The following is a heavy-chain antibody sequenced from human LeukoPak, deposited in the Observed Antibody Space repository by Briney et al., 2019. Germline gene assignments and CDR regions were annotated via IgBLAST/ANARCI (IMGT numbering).Heavy chain of an antibody. CDR1: GFTFSSYD. J-gene: IGHJ2*01. CDR2: IGTAGDT. CDR3: ARVQGLDFRWYFDL. V-gene: IGHV3-13*04. Sequence: GGSLRLSCAASGFTFSSYDMHWVRQATGKGLEWLSAIGTAGDTYYPGSVKGRFTISRENAKNYLYLQMNRLRAGDTAVYYCARVQGLDFRWYFDLWGRGTLVTVSS.